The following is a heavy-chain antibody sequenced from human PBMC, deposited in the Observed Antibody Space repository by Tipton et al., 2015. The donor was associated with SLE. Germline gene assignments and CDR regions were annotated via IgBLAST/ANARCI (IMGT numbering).Heavy chain of an antibody. CDR2: IYYSGST. CDR3: ARDLRFVEGALDY. Sequence: TLSLTCTVSGDSITNYYWSWIRQPPGKGLEWLGYIYYSGSTNYNPSLKSRVTISLDTSKNQFSLKLSFVTAADTSVYYCARDLRFVEGALDYWGQGALVSVSS. D-gene: IGHD3-3*01. J-gene: IGHJ4*02. CDR1: GDSITNYY. V-gene: IGHV4-59*12.